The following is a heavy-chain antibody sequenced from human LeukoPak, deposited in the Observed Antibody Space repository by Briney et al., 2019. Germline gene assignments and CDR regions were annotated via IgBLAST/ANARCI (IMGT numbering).Heavy chain of an antibody. V-gene: IGHV3-21*01. CDR2: ISSSSSYI. D-gene: IGHD3-10*01. CDR3: ARDFSLAFYYYGSGSYAFDI. Sequence: PGGSLRLSCAASGFTFSSYSMNWVRQAPGKGLEWVSSISSSSSYIYYADSVKGRFTISRDNAKNSLYLQMNSLRAEDTAVYYCARDFSLAFYYYGSGSYAFDIWGQGTMVTVPS. CDR1: GFTFSSYS. J-gene: IGHJ3*02.